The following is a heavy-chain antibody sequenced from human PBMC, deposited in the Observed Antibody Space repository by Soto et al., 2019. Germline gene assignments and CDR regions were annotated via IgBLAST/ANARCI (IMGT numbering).Heavy chain of an antibody. CDR1: GGSISSYY. CDR3: ARALCSGGSCYSTPFDY. V-gene: IGHV4-59*08. CDR2: IYYSGST. D-gene: IGHD2-15*01. J-gene: IGHJ4*02. Sequence: PSETLSLTCTVSGGSISSYYWSGIRQPPGKGLEWIGYIYYSGSTNYNPSPKSRVTISVDTSKNQFSLKLSSVTAADTAVYYCARALCSGGSCYSTPFDYWGQGTLVTVSS.